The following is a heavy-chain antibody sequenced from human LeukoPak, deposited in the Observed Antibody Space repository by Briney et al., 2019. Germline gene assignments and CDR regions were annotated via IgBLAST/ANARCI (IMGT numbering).Heavy chain of an antibody. Sequence: SQTLSLTCTVSGGSISSGDYYWSWIRQPPGKGLEWIGYIYYSGSTNYNPSLKSRVTISVDTSKNQFSLKLSSVTAADTAVYYCARVGTAMNFDYWGQGTLVTVSS. CDR1: GGSISSGDYY. D-gene: IGHD5-18*01. J-gene: IGHJ4*02. CDR3: ARVGTAMNFDY. CDR2: IYYSGST. V-gene: IGHV4-61*08.